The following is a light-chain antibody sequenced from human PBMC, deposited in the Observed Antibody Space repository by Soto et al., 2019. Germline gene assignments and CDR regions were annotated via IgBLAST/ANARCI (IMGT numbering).Light chain of an antibody. CDR3: QQYGSSPLT. CDR1: RSLSSNY. J-gene: IGKJ4*01. CDR2: GAS. V-gene: IGKV3-20*01. Sequence: EIVLTQSPGTLSLSPGERATLSCRASRSLSSNYLAWYQHKPGQAPRLLIYGASTTATGIPDRFSGSASGTDFTITISSLEPEDFVVYYCQQYGSSPLTFGGGAKVDIK.